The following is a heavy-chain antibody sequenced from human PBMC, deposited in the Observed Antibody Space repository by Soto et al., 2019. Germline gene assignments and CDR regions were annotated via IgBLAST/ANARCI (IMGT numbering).Heavy chain of an antibody. J-gene: IGHJ6*03. CDR3: ARTLYYDFWSGYSTSYYYYYMDV. V-gene: IGHV1-18*01. CDR1: GYTFTSYG. CDR2: ISAYNGNT. Sequence: QVQLVQSGAEVKKPGASVKVSCKASGYTFTSYGISWVRQAPGQGLEWMGWISAYNGNTNYAQKLQGRVTMTTATSTSTAYMELRSLRSDDTAVYYCARTLYYDFWSGYSTSYYYYYMDVWGKGTTVTVSS. D-gene: IGHD3-3*01.